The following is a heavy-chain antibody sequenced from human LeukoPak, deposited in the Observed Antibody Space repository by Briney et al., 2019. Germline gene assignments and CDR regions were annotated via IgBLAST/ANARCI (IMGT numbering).Heavy chain of an antibody. D-gene: IGHD4-23*01. J-gene: IGHJ4*02. CDR3: AREFATVVTGVDY. CDR2: IYYSGST. V-gene: IGHV4-59*12. CDR1: GGSISSYY. Sequence: SETLSLTCTVSGGSISSYYWSWIRQPPGKGLEWIGYIYYSGSTNYNPSLKSRVTISVDTSKNQFSLKLSSVTAADTAVYYCAREFATVVTGVDYWGQGTLVTVSS.